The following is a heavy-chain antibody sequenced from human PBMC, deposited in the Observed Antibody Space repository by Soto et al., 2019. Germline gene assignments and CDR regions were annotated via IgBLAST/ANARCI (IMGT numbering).Heavy chain of an antibody. D-gene: IGHD1-26*01. J-gene: IGHJ3*02. Sequence: EVQLVESGGGLVQPGGSLRLTCAASGFTFSIYSMNWVRQAPGKGLEWVSYIMPGSSHIFYADSVKGRFTISRDNAKNALYLQMNSLRAEDRAVYYCAIVEVGDTSVHVFDIWGQGTMVTVSS. CDR1: GFTFSIYS. CDR3: AIVEVGDTSVHVFDI. V-gene: IGHV3-48*01. CDR2: IMPGSSHI.